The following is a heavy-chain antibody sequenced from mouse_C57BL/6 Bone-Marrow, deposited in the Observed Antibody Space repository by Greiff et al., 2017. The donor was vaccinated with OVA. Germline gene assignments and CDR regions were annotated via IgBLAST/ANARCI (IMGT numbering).Heavy chain of an antibody. CDR3: TRFSYYFDY. V-gene: IGHV1-15*01. Sequence: QVQLQQSGAELVRPGASVTLSCKASVYTFTDYEMHWVKQTPVHGLEWIGAIDPETGGTAYNQKFKGKAILTADKSSSTAYMELRSLTSEDSAVYYCTRFSYYFDYWGQGTTLTVSS. CDR1: VYTFTDYE. CDR2: IDPETGGT. J-gene: IGHJ2*01.